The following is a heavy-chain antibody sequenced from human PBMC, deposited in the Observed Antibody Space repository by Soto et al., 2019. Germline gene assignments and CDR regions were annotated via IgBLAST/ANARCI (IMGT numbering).Heavy chain of an antibody. D-gene: IGHD6-13*01. CDR3: ARDWYSSSWYNYYYYGMDV. CDR1: GFTFSSYS. Sequence: GGSLRLSCAASGFTFSSYSMNWVRQAPGKGLEWVSSISSSSSYIYYADSVKGRFTISRDNAKNSLYLQMNSLRAEDTAVYYCARDWYSSSWYNYYYYGMDVWGQGTLVTVSS. CDR2: ISSSSSYI. V-gene: IGHV3-21*01. J-gene: IGHJ6*02.